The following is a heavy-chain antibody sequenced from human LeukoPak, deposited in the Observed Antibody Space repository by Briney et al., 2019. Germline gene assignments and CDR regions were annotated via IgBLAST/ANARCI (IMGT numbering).Heavy chain of an antibody. D-gene: IGHD3-3*01. Sequence: PSETLSLTCTVSGGSISSGDYYWSWIRQPPGKGLEWIGYIYYSGSTYYNPSLKSRVTISVDTSKNQFSLKLSSATAADTAVYYCARGYDFWSGYYPPAGWFDPWGQGTLVTVSS. CDR3: ARGYDFWSGYYPPAGWFDP. V-gene: IGHV4-30-4*08. CDR1: GGSISSGDYY. J-gene: IGHJ5*02. CDR2: IYYSGST.